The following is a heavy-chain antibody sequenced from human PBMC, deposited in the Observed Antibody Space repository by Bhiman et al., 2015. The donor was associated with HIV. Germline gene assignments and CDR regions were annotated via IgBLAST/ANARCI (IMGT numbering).Heavy chain of an antibody. CDR1: GFTFNTYA. Sequence: QVQLVESGGGVVQPGRSLRLSCAASGFTFNTYAMHWVRQAPGKGLEWVAVISYDGSNKYYGDSVKGRFTISRDNSKNTLYLQMDSLRAEDTAVYYCARGRKDIEAADGLDNDAFDMWGQGTLVTVSS. CDR2: ISYDGSNK. CDR3: ARGRKDIEAADGLDNDAFDM. D-gene: IGHD6-13*01. V-gene: IGHV3-30*04. J-gene: IGHJ3*02.